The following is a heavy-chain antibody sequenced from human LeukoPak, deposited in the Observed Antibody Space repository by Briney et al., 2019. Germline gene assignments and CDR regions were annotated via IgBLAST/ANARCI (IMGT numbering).Heavy chain of an antibody. V-gene: IGHV3-49*03. CDR3: TREIRYFDWFQADY. CDR1: GFTFGDHS. Sequence: GGSLRLSCTASGFTFGDHSVSWFRQAPGKGLEGVGFIRSKAYGGTAEYAASVKGRFTISRDDSKSVAYLQMDSLKTKDTAVYYCTREIRYFDWFQADYWGQGTLVTVSS. J-gene: IGHJ4*02. CDR2: IRSKAYGGTA. D-gene: IGHD3-9*01.